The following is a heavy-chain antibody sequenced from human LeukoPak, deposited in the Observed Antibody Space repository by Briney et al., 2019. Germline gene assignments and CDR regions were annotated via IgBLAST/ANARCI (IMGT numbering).Heavy chain of an antibody. CDR2: IRYDGSNK. Sequence: AVGSLRLSCAASGFTFSIYWMSGVRQAPGEGLEWVAFIRYDGSNKYYAGSVEGRFTISRDNSKNTLYLQMNSLRVEDTAVYYCAKDGGYYYEAGGSYLMRSYMDVWGTETTVTV. CDR3: AKDGGYYYEAGGSYLMRSYMDV. CDR1: GFTFSIYW. J-gene: IGHJ6*03. V-gene: IGHV3-30*02. D-gene: IGHD3-22*01.